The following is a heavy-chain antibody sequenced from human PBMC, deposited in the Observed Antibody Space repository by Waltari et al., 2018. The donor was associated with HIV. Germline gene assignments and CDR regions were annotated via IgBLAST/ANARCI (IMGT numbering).Heavy chain of an antibody. D-gene: IGHD1-26*01. J-gene: IGHJ4*02. CDR1: GFTLSTYT. V-gene: IGHV3-21*02. CDR2: ITSTSHSI. Sequence: MQLVESGGGLVKPGGSRRLSCATSGFTLSTYTMTWVRQTPGKGLDLISSITSTSHSIFYSDSTKGRFITSRDNAQNSLSLQMTSLTAEDTAVYFCVADLGGSHDSWGQGTRVTVSS. CDR3: VADLGGSHDS.